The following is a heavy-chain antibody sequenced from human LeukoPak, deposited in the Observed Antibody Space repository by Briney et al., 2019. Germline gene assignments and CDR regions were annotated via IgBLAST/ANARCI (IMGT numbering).Heavy chain of an antibody. J-gene: IGHJ4*02. CDR1: GFTFSSYA. CDR3: ASDSGYFDY. Sequence: PGRSLRLSCAASGFTFSSYAMHWVRQAPGKGLEWVAVISYDGSNKYYADSVKGRFTISRDNYKNTLYLQMNSLRAEDTAVYYCASDSGYFDYWGQGTLVTVSS. V-gene: IGHV3-30*04. CDR2: ISYDGSNK. D-gene: IGHD6-19*01.